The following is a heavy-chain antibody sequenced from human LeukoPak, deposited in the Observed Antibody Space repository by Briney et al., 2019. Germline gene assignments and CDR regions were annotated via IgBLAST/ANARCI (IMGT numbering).Heavy chain of an antibody. CDR2: MSAYNGNT. V-gene: IGHV1-18*01. J-gene: IGHJ4*02. CDR3: ARDYSYNILTGQADYFDF. Sequence: GASVKVSCEASGYIFMNYGISWVRQAPGQGLEWLGWMSAYNGNTISAQKFQNRITMATDTPTNTAYLELRSLTSDDTAVYFCARDYSYNILTGQADYFDFWGQGTLVAVSS. CDR1: GYIFMNYG. D-gene: IGHD3-9*01.